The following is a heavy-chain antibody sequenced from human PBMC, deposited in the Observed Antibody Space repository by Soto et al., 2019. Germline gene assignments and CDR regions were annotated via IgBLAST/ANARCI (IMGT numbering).Heavy chain of an antibody. D-gene: IGHD5-12*01. CDR2: INPKSGDT. CDR3: ARHSGYDYVFDY. J-gene: IGHJ4*02. Sequence: GASVKVSCKASGDTFTANYIHWVRQAPGQGFEWMGWINPKSGDTNYAQKFQGRVSMTRDTSTSTAYMELSSLRFDDTAVYYCARHSGYDYVFDYWGQGTLVTVSS. CDR1: GDTFTANY. V-gene: IGHV1-2*02.